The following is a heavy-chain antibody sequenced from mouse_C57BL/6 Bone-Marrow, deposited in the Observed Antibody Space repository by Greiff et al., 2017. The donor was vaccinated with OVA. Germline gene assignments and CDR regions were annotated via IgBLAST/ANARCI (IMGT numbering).Heavy chain of an antibody. V-gene: IGHV14-2*01. D-gene: IGHD2-4*01. CDR1: GFNIKDYY. J-gene: IGHJ1*03. Sequence: VQLQQSGAELVKPGASVKLSCTASGFNIKDYYMHWVKQRTEQGLEWIGRIDPEDGETKYAQKFQGKATIKADTSSNTASLQLSSLTSEDTAVYYCARSPTIKGGYFDVWGTGTTVTVSS. CDR2: IDPEDGET. CDR3: ARSPTIKGGYFDV.